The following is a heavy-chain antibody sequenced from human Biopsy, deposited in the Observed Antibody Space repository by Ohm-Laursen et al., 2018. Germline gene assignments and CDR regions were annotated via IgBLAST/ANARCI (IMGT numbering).Heavy chain of an antibody. V-gene: IGHV4-39*01. Sequence: GTLSLTCTVSGGSISNNNYYWGWIRQPPEKGLEWIGSIFYRGSTHYKPSLKSRVNISVDTSKNQFSLKLSSVTAADTAVYYCARDYDTSGYYYVSWGQGTLVTVSS. CDR2: IFYRGST. J-gene: IGHJ5*02. D-gene: IGHD3-22*01. CDR1: GGSISNNNYY. CDR3: ARDYDTSGYYYVS.